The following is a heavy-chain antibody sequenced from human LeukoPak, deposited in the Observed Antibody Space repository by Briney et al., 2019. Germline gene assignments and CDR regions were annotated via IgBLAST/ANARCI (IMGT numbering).Heavy chain of an antibody. D-gene: IGHD5-18*01. V-gene: IGHV1-69*04. Sequence: GASVKVSCKTSGGTFSSYGISWVRQAPGQGLEWMGRIIPIHGIANYAQKFQGRVTITADKSTSTAYMELSSLRSEDTAVYYCARTGGADAGGTAMVSHPHVWGQGTLVTVSS. CDR2: IIPIHGIA. J-gene: IGHJ4*02. CDR1: GGTFSSYG. CDR3: ARTGGADAGGTAMVSHPHV.